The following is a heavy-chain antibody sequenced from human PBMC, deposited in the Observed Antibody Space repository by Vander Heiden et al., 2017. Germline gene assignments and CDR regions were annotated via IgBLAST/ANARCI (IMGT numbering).Heavy chain of an antibody. Sequence: QVQLVESGGGVVQPGRSLRLSCAASGFTFSGDGRDGVRQAPGRGVEWVAVIWYDGSNKYYADSVKGRFTISRDNSKNTLYLQMNSLRAEDTAVYYCARDPFGDYYYYGMDVWGQGTTVTVSS. CDR1: GFTFSGDG. V-gene: IGHV3-33*01. J-gene: IGHJ6*02. CDR2: IWYDGSNK. CDR3: ARDPFGDYYYYGMDV. D-gene: IGHD2-15*01.